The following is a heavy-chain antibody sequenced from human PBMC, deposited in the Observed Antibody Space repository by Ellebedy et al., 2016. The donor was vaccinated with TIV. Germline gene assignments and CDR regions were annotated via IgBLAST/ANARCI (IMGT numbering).Heavy chain of an antibody. V-gene: IGHV3-23*01. CDR2: IAGTGGTT. J-gene: IGHJ3*01. CDR3: AKDQVAGDGRWVFDS. Sequence: PGGSLRLSCAASGISLRSYAMSWVRQAPGKGLEWVSTIAGTGGTTYYRDSVKGRFTVSRDTSRNTLYLQMSSLRAEDTAVYYCAKDQVAGDGRWVFDSWGQGTVVTVSS. CDR1: GISLRSYA. D-gene: IGHD5-24*01.